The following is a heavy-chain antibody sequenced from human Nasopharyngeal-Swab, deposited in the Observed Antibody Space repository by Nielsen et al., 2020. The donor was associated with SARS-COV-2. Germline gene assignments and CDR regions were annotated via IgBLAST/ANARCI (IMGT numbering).Heavy chain of an antibody. V-gene: IGHV3-73*01. CDR2: IGDKDHNYAT. Sequence: GESLKISCAASGFIFSASAIHWVRQACGKGLEWVGRIGDKDHNYATTYGASVQGRFTISRDDSKNTAFLQMDSLKTEDTSLYYCTTDFYFDYWGQGTLVTVSS. J-gene: IGHJ4*02. CDR1: GFIFSASA. CDR3: TTDFYFDY.